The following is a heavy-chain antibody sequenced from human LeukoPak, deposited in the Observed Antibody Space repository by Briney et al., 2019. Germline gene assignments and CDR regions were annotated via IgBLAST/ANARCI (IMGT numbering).Heavy chain of an antibody. CDR3: ARGPGFDY. V-gene: IGHV3-21*01. CDR2: ITTSDGNT. Sequence: GSLRLSCAASGFTFSSYTMSWVRQAPGKGLEWVSTITTSDGNTYYADSVKGRFTISRDNAKNSLYLQMNSLRAEDTAVYYCARGPGFDYWGQGTLVTVSS. CDR1: GFTFSSYT. J-gene: IGHJ4*02.